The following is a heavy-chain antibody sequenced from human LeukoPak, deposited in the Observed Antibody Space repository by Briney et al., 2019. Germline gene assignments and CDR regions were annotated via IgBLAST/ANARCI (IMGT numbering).Heavy chain of an antibody. CDR3: VRHLSAGRPAFDI. CDR2: IYYSGST. J-gene: IGHJ3*02. D-gene: IGHD2-15*01. Sequence: SETLSLTCTVSGGSINSYYWSWIRQAPGKGLEWIGYIYYSGSTNYNPSLESRVTISVDTSNNKFSLKLTSLTAADTAVYYCVRHLSAGRPAFDIWGQGTMVTVSS. V-gene: IGHV4-59*08. CDR1: GGSINSYY.